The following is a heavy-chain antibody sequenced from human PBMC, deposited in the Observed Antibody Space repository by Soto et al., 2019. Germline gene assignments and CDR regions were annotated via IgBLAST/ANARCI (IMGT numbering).Heavy chain of an antibody. CDR1: GFTFSSYW. CDR3: ARGGCSGGSCYRHWYFDY. CDR2: IKQDGSEK. D-gene: IGHD2-15*01. Sequence: GESLKISCAASGFTFSSYWMSWVRQAPGKGLEWVANIKQDGSEKYYVDSVKGRFTISRDNAKNSLYLQMNSLRAEDTAVYYCARGGCSGGSCYRHWYFDYWGQGTLVTVSS. J-gene: IGHJ4*02. V-gene: IGHV3-7*01.